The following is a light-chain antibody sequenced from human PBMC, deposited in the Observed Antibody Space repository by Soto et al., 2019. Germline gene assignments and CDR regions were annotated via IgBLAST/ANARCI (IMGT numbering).Light chain of an antibody. CDR1: QSISSW. V-gene: IGKV1-5*01. J-gene: IGKJ1*01. Sequence: DIQMTQSPSTLSASVGDRVTLTCRASQSISSWLAWYQQKPGKAPKLLIYHAYSLESGVPSRFSGSGSGTEFTLTINSLQPDDFATYYCQQYNSYPWTFGQGTKVDIK. CDR2: HAY. CDR3: QQYNSYPWT.